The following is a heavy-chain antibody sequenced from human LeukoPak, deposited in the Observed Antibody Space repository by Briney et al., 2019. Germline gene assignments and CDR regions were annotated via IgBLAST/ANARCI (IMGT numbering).Heavy chain of an antibody. CDR1: GGTFSSYA. D-gene: IGHD2-15*01. Sequence: SVKVSCKASGGTFSSYAISWVRQAPGQGLEWMGGIIPIFGTANYAQKFQGRVTITADESTSTAHMELSSLRSEDTAVYYCAGDATDDCSGGSCYSDWFDPWGQGTLVTVSS. CDR2: IIPIFGTA. CDR3: AGDATDDCSGGSCYSDWFDP. J-gene: IGHJ5*02. V-gene: IGHV1-69*13.